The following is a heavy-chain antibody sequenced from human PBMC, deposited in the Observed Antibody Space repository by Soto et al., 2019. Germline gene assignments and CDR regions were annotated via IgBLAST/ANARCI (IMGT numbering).Heavy chain of an antibody. Sequence: ASVKVSCKASGYTFTGYYMHWVRQAPGQGLEWMGWINPNSGGTNYAQKFQGRVTMTTDTSISTAYMELSRLRSDDTAVYYCARGGAGTTVTADYWGQGTLVTVSS. V-gene: IGHV1-2*02. J-gene: IGHJ4*02. CDR1: GYTFTGYY. CDR2: INPNSGGT. D-gene: IGHD6-19*01. CDR3: ARGGAGTTVTADY.